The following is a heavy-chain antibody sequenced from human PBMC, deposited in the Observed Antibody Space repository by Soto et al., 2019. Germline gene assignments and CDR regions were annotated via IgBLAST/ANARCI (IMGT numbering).Heavy chain of an antibody. CDR1: SGSISSSHW. Sequence: SETLSLTCAVSSGSISSSHWWSWVRQPPGKGLEWIGEIYHSGSTNYNPSLKSRVTISVDKSKNQFSLRLSSVTAADTAIYYCARDPGDMSHYFDYWGQGTLVTVSS. V-gene: IGHV4-4*02. CDR3: ARDPGDMSHYFDY. CDR2: IYHSGST. D-gene: IGHD3-9*01. J-gene: IGHJ4*02.